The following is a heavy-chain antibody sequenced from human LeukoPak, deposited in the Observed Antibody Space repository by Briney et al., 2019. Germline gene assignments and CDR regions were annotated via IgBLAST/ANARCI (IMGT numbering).Heavy chain of an antibody. CDR1: GFTFSNYG. CDR3: AKVALFSGYYPPFDY. Sequence: GGSLRLSCTASGFTFSNYGMHWVRQAPGTGLEWVAVISYDGSNEYYADSVKGRFTISRDNSKNTLFLQMNSLRPEDTAVYHCAKVALFSGYYPPFDYWGQGTLVTVSS. V-gene: IGHV3-30*18. J-gene: IGHJ4*02. D-gene: IGHD3-22*01. CDR2: ISYDGSNE.